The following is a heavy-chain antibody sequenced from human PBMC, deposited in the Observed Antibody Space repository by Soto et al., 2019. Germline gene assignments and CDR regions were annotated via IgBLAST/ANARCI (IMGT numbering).Heavy chain of an antibody. J-gene: IGHJ4*02. D-gene: IGHD4-17*01. CDR2: VYYRGRS. CDR1: AGSLTNSSYY. Sequence: SETLSLTCTVSAGSLTNSSYYWGWILQSPGKGLEWIGSVYYRGRSYSKSSVKSRVTISVDTSKNRFSLSLNSVTASDTAVYFCVSQRTTVPTQAYFDYWGPGALVTVSS. CDR3: VSQRTTVPTQAYFDY. V-gene: IGHV4-39*01.